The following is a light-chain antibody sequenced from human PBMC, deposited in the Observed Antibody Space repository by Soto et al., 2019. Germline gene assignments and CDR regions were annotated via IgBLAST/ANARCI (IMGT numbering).Light chain of an antibody. Sequence: QSALTQPASVSGSPGQSITISCTGTSSDLGDYNYVSWYQQHPGKAPQLMIYEVSNRPSGISNRFSGSKSGNTASLTISGLQDEDEADYYCSSYTSRNTLVFGGGTKVTVL. CDR2: EVS. J-gene: IGLJ2*01. CDR3: SSYTSRNTLV. CDR1: SSDLGDYNY. V-gene: IGLV2-14*01.